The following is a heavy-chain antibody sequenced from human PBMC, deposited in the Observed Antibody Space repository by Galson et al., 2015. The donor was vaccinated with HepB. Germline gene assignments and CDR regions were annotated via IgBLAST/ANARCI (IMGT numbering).Heavy chain of an antibody. CDR2: ISYDGSNK. V-gene: IGHV3-30*04. CDR3: ASLFDSSGSIDY. Sequence: SLRLSCAASGFTFSSYAMHWVRQAPGKGLEWVAVISYDGSNKYYADSVKGRFTISRDNSKNTLYLQMNSLRAEDTAVYYCASLFDSSGSIDYWGQGTLVTVSS. CDR1: GFTFSSYA. J-gene: IGHJ4*02. D-gene: IGHD3-22*01.